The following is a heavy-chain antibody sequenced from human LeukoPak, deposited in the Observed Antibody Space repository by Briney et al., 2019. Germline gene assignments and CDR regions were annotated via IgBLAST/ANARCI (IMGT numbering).Heavy chain of an antibody. CDR3: ARVGPSPYSSSWYLNY. V-gene: IGHV3-33*08. CDR1: GFTFSSYW. Sequence: GGSLRLSCAASGFTFSSYWMHWVRQAPGKGLEWVAVIWYDGSNKYYADSVKGRFTISRDNSKNTLYLQMNSLRAEDTAVYYCARVGPSPYSSSWYLNYWGQGTLVTVSS. D-gene: IGHD6-13*01. CDR2: IWYDGSNK. J-gene: IGHJ4*02.